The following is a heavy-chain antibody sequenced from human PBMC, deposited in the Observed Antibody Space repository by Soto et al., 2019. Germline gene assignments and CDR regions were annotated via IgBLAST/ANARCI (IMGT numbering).Heavy chain of an antibody. D-gene: IGHD2-2*02. Sequence: EVQLLESGGGLVQPGGSLRLSCAASGFTFSSFAMTWVRQAPGKELEWVSSISGSGRGTYCADYVKGRCTISRDNSKNAVYLQMNSLRTEDSAVYYCAKGCLHCDTTSCYSLSGFELWGQGTRVTVSS. CDR1: GFTFSSFA. CDR2: ISGSGRGT. V-gene: IGHV3-23*01. J-gene: IGHJ3*01. CDR3: AKGCLHCDTTSCYSLSGFEL.